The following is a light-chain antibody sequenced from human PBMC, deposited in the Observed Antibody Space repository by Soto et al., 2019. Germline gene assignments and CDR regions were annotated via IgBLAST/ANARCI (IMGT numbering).Light chain of an antibody. V-gene: IGKV3-20*01. J-gene: IGKJ1*01. CDR1: QSVTTN. CDR3: QHFVNSLTWT. CDR2: GAS. Sequence: DIVLTHSPGTLSLSPCERATLSFSASQSVTTNMAWYQQKPGQAPRLLIYGASSRATGIPDRFSGGGSGTDFTLTVSRLEPEDFAVYYCQHFVNSLTWTFGQGTKVDIK.